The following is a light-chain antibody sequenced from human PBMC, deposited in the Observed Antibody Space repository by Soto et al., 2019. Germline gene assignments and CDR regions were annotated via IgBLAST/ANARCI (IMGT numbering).Light chain of an antibody. CDR1: SSNIGTYP. Sequence: QAVVTQPPSASGTPGQRVTISCSGSSSNIGTYPVNWFQHLPGTAPKLLIYSNAQRPSGVPDRFSGSKSGASASLAIGGLQSEDEADYYCAAWDDRLNALVFGTGTKVTVL. CDR2: SNA. J-gene: IGLJ1*01. V-gene: IGLV1-44*01. CDR3: AAWDDRLNALV.